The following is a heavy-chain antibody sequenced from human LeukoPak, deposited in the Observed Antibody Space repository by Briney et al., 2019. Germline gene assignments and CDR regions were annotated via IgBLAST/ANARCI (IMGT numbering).Heavy chain of an antibody. V-gene: IGHV1-18*01. J-gene: IGHJ3*02. CDR1: GYTFTSYG. CDR2: IIAYNGNT. CDR3: ARAGSMIVVVNDAFDI. Sequence: ASVKVSCKASGYTFTSYGISWVRQAPGQGLEWMGWIIAYNGNTNYAQKFQGRVTMTRDTSISTAYMELSRLRSDDTAMYYCARAGSMIVVVNDAFDIWGQGTMVTVSS. D-gene: IGHD3-22*01.